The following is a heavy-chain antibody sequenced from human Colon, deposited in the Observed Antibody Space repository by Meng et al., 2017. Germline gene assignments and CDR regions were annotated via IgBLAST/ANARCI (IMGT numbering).Heavy chain of an antibody. D-gene: IGHD2-15*01. V-gene: IGHV5-51*01. CDR3: ARRYCSGGSCYLYWFDP. Sequence: GESLKISCKGSGYSFTSYWIGWVRQMPGKGLEWMGIIYPGDSDTRYSPSFQGQVTISADKSISTAYLQWSSLKASDTAMYYCARRYCSGGSCYLYWFDPWGQGTLVTVLL. J-gene: IGHJ5*02. CDR2: IYPGDSDT. CDR1: GYSFTSYW.